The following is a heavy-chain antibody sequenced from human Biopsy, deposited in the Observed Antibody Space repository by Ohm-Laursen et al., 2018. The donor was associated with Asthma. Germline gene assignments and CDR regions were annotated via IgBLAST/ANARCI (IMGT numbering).Heavy chain of an antibody. CDR3: ARKARHGDYDFDY. Sequence: SLRPSCAASGFTFSSYAMHWVRQAPGKGLEWVAVISYDGSNKYYADSVKGRFTISRDNSKNTLYLQMNSLRAEDTAVYYCARKARHGDYDFDYWGQGTLVTVSS. CDR2: ISYDGSNK. V-gene: IGHV3-30-3*01. D-gene: IGHD4-17*01. CDR1: GFTFSSYA. J-gene: IGHJ4*02.